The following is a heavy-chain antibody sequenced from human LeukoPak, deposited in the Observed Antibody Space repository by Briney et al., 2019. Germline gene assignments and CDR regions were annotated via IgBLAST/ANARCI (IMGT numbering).Heavy chain of an antibody. J-gene: IGHJ4*02. V-gene: IGHV3-53*01. CDR3: AKVYDYSSGSYYSAIDY. D-gene: IGHD3-10*01. Sequence: GGSLRLSCAASGFTVSSSHMTWVRQAVGKGLEWVSFIYSGGDTSYADSVKGRFTISRDNSKNTLYLQMNSLRAEDTAIYHCAKVYDYSSGSYYSAIDYWGQGTLVTVSS. CDR2: IYSGGDT. CDR1: GFTVSSSH.